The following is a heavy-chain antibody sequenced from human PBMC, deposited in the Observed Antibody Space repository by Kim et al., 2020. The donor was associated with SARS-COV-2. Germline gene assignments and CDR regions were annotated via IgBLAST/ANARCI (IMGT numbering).Heavy chain of an antibody. J-gene: IGHJ6*02. Sequence: ASVKVSCKASGYTFTGYYMHWVRQAPGQGLEWMGWINPNSGGTNYAQKFQGRVTMTRDTSISTAYMELSRLRSDDTAVYYCATPATTVTTNPTSYGMDVWGQGTTVTVSS. V-gene: IGHV1-2*02. D-gene: IGHD4-17*01. CDR3: ATPATTVTTNPTSYGMDV. CDR1: GYTFTGYY. CDR2: INPNSGGT.